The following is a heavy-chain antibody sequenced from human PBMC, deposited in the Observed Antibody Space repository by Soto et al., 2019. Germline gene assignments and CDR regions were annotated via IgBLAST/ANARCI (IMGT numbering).Heavy chain of an antibody. CDR1: GFTFSTYG. CDR3: AKGQHCSSTSCHFYYYCMDV. CDR2: ISYDGKNK. V-gene: IGHV3-30*18. J-gene: IGHJ6*02. Sequence: QVQLVESGGGVVQPGRSLRLSCAASGFTFSTYGMHWVRQAPGKGLEWVAVISYDGKNKYYAQSVTGRLTISIDNSKNTLYLQVNRPRVEDTTLYYCAKGQHCSSTSCHFYYYCMDVWGQGTTVAVSS. D-gene: IGHD2-2*01.